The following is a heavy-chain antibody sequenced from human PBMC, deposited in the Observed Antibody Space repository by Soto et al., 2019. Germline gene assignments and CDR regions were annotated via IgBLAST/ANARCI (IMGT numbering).Heavy chain of an antibody. CDR1: GFTFSSYE. J-gene: IGHJ6*02. CDR3: ATVGYCSSTSCQTRYYYYGMDV. Sequence: GSLRLSCAASGFTFSSYEMNWVRQAPGKGLEWVSYISRSGSDIYYADSVKGRFTISRDNAKNSLFLQMNSLRAEDTAVYYCATVGYCSSTSCQTRYYYYGMDVWGQGTTVTVSS. D-gene: IGHD2-2*03. V-gene: IGHV3-48*03. CDR2: ISRSGSDI.